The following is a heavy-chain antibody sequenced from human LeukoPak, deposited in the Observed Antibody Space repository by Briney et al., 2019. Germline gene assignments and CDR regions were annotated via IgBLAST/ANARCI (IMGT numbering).Heavy chain of an antibody. CDR3: ASSGRYVWSYYYYYMDV. CDR1: GFTFSDYY. CDR2: ISSSGSTI. Sequence: PGGSLRLSCAASGFTFSDYYMSWIRQAPGKGLEWVSYISSSGSTIYYADSVKGRFTISRDNAKNSLYLQMNSLRAEDTAVYYCASSGRYVWSYYYYYMDVWGKGTTVTISS. J-gene: IGHJ6*03. V-gene: IGHV3-11*01. D-gene: IGHD3-16*01.